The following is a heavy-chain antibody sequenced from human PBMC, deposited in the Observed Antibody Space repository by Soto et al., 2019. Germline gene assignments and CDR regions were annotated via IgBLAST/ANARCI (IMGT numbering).Heavy chain of an antibody. V-gene: IGHV4-39*07. Sequence: PSETLSLTCTVSGDSISSSTYYWGWIRQPPGKGLEWIGSMFYSGNTYYNPSLKSRVTISVDRSKNQFSLKLSSVTAADTAVYYCARSQTTVTSYDYWGQGTLVTVSS. CDR2: MFYSGNT. D-gene: IGHD4-17*01. CDR3: ARSQTTVTSYDY. CDR1: GDSISSSTYY. J-gene: IGHJ4*02.